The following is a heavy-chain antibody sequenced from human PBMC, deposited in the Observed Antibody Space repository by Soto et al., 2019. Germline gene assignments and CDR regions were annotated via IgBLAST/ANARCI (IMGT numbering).Heavy chain of an antibody. CDR2: ISGSGGST. CDR3: AKDQGSGWDYRYYGMDV. CDR1: GFTFSSYA. Sequence: GGSLRLSCAASGFTFSSYAMSWVRQAPGKGLEWVSAISGSGGSTYYADSVKGRFTISRDNSKNTLYLQMNSLRAEDTAVYYCAKDQGSGWDYRYYGMDVWGQGTTVTVSS. J-gene: IGHJ6*02. V-gene: IGHV3-23*01. D-gene: IGHD6-19*01.